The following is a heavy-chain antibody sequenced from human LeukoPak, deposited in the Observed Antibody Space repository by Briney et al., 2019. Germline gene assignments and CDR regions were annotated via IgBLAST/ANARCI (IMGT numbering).Heavy chain of an antibody. CDR3: ARALYYYDSSGYYYTGARYNWFDP. Sequence: PSETLSLTCAVYGGSFSGYYWSWIRQPPGKGLEWIGEINHSGSTNYNPSLKSRVTISVDTSKNQFSLKLSSVTAADTAVYYCARALYYYDSSGYYYTGARYNWFDPWGQGTLVTVSS. D-gene: IGHD3-22*01. J-gene: IGHJ5*02. CDR1: GGSFSGYY. V-gene: IGHV4-34*01. CDR2: INHSGST.